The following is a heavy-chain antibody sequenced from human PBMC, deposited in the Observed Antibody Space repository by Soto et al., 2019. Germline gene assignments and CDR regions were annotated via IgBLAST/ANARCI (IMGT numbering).Heavy chain of an antibody. V-gene: IGHV3-9*01. Sequence: GGSLRLSCAASGFTFDDYAMHWVRQAPGKGLEWVSGISWNSGSIGYADSVKGRFTISRDNAKNSLYLQMNSLRAEDTALYYCAKDIPSSWYGAFDIWGQGTMVTDSS. J-gene: IGHJ3*02. CDR1: GFTFDDYA. CDR2: ISWNSGSI. D-gene: IGHD6-13*01. CDR3: AKDIPSSWYGAFDI.